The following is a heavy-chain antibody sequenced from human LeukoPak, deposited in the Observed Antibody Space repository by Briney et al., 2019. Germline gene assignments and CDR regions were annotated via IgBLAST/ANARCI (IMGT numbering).Heavy chain of an antibody. V-gene: IGHV4-38-2*01. J-gene: IGHJ4*02. Sequence: SETLSLTCAVSGYSISSGYYWGWIRQPPGKGLEWIGNIYHSGSTYYNPSLKSRVTILVDPSKNQFSLKLGYVTAADTAVYYCARLHAGSSTSEYFDYWGQGSLVTVSS. CDR1: GYSISSGYY. CDR2: IYHSGST. D-gene: IGHD3-10*01. CDR3: ARLHAGSSTSEYFDY.